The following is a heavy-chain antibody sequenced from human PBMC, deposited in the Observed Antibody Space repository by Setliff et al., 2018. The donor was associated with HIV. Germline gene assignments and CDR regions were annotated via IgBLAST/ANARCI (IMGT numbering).Heavy chain of an antibody. D-gene: IGHD3-10*01. CDR1: GGSMSSSSYY. CDR2: IYYSGAT. CDR3: ARLGYVSGGFYKTPGPYYFDY. Sequence: SETLSLTCTASGGSMSSSSYYWSWIRQTPDKGLEWIGIIYYSGATYYNPSLTSRVTISVDTSRNQFSLKLRSVTAADTAAYYCARLGYVSGGFYKTPGPYYFDYWGQGALVTVSS. V-gene: IGHV4-39*01. J-gene: IGHJ4*02.